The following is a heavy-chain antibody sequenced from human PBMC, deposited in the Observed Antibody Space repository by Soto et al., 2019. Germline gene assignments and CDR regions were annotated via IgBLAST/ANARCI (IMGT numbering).Heavy chain of an antibody. CDR2: ISRSGSTI. Sequence: QVQLVESGGGLVKPGGSLRLSCAATGFTFSDYHMSWIRQAPGKGLEWVSYISRSGSTIYYADSVKGRFTISRDNAKKSLYLQMNSLRAEDTAVYYCARDSFGYSLPNYWGQGTLVTVSS. V-gene: IGHV3-11*01. J-gene: IGHJ4*02. D-gene: IGHD5-18*01. CDR3: ARDSFGYSLPNY. CDR1: GFTFSDYH.